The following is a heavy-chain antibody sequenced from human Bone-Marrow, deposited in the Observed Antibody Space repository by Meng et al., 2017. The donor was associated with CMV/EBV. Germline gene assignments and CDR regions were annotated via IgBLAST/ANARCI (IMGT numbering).Heavy chain of an antibody. CDR1: GGSFSGYY. V-gene: IGHV4-34*01. CDR3: ARVDYDFWSGYWRLDP. J-gene: IGHJ5*02. Sequence: SETLSLTCAVYGGSFSGYYWSWFRQPPGKGLEWIGEINHSGSTNYNTSLKSRDTISVDTSKNQFSLKLSSVTAADTAVYYCARVDYDFWSGYWRLDPWGPGTLVTGSS. D-gene: IGHD3-3*01. CDR2: INHSGST.